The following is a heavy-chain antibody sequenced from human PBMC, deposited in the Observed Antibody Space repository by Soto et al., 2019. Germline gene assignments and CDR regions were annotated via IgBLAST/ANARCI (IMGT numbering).Heavy chain of an antibody. Sequence: QVQLVQSGAEVKKPGASVKVSCKASGYTFTGYYMHWVRQAPGQGLEWMGWINPNSGGTNYAQKFQGWVTMTRDTSISTAYMELSRLRSDDTDVYYCARASVALGGLWFDPWGQGTLVTVSS. CDR1: GYTFTGYY. CDR3: ARASVALGGLWFDP. D-gene: IGHD3-16*01. V-gene: IGHV1-2*04. J-gene: IGHJ5*02. CDR2: INPNSGGT.